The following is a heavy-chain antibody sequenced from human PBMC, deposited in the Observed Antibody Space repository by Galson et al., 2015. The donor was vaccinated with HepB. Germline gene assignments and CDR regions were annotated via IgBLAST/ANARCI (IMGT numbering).Heavy chain of an antibody. CDR3: AKDQDTAMVFDAFDI. V-gene: IGHV3-30*18. CDR1: GFTFSSYG. J-gene: IGHJ3*02. Sequence: LRLSCAASGFTFSSYGMHWVRRAPGKGLEWVAVISYDGSNKYYADSVKGRFTISRDNSKNTLYLQMNSLRAEDTAVYYCAKDQDTAMVFDAFDIWGQGTMVTVSS. D-gene: IGHD5-18*01. CDR2: ISYDGSNK.